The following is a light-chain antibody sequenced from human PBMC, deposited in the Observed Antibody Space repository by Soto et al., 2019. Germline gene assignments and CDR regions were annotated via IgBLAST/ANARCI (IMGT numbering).Light chain of an antibody. J-gene: IGKJ5*01. CDR1: QSVTNN. V-gene: IGKV3-15*01. CDR3: QQYNEWPPFT. Sequence: EIVMTQSPATLSVSPGERATLSCRTSQSVTNNLAWYQQNPGQAPRLLFYVASTRATGVPARFSGSGSGTDFTLTIHSLQSEDFAVYYCQQYNEWPPFTFGQGTRLEIK. CDR2: VAS.